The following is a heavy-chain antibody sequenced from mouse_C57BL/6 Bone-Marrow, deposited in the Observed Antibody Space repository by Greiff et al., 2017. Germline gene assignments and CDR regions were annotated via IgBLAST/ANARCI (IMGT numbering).Heavy chain of an antibody. V-gene: IGHV5-9-1*02. D-gene: IGHD2-5*01. CDR3: TRDDSNWAY. Sequence: EVKLVESGAGLVKPGGSLKLSCAASGFTFSSYAMSWVRQTPEKRLEWVAYISSGGDYIYYADTVKGRFTISRDNARNTLYLQMSSLKSEDTAMYYCTRDDSNWAYWGQGTLVTVSA. J-gene: IGHJ3*01. CDR1: GFTFSSYA. CDR2: ISSGGDYI.